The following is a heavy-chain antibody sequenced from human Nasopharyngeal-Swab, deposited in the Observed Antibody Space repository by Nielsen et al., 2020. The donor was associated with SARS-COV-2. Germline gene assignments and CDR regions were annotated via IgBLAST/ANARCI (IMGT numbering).Heavy chain of an antibody. Sequence: REESRQRLEWMGWINPNSGGTNYAQKFQGRVTMTRDTSITTAYMDLSRLRSDDTAVYYCARDPGSSWPHYFDFWGQGTLVTVSS. CDR2: INPNSGGT. J-gene: IGHJ4*02. CDR3: ARDPGSSWPHYFDF. D-gene: IGHD6-13*01. V-gene: IGHV1-2*02.